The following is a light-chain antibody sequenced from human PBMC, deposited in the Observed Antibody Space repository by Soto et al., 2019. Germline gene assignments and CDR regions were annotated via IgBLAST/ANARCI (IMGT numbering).Light chain of an antibody. CDR3: CSYAGSSPVV. CDR2: EVS. J-gene: IGLJ2*01. V-gene: IGLV2-23*02. CDR1: SSDVGSYNL. Sequence: QSALTQPASVSGSPGQSITISCTGTSSDVGSYNLVSWYQQHPGKAPKLMIYEVSKRPSGVSNRFSGSKSSNTASLTISGLQAEDEADYYCCSYAGSSPVVFGGGTKLTVL.